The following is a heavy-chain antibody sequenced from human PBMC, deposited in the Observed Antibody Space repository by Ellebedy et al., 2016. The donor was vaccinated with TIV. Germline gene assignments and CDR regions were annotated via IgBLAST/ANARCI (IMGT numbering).Heavy chain of an antibody. CDR1: GGSISTHY. CDR3: ARREKMTSWDEGNWFDP. D-gene: IGHD2-2*01. Sequence: MPGGSLRLSCTVSGGSISTHYWNWIRQPPGQGLELIGYVYYSGSTNYNPSLKSRVTISVDTSKNQFSLRLTSVTAADTAVYYCARREKMTSWDEGNWFDPWGQGTLVTVSS. CDR2: VYYSGST. J-gene: IGHJ5*02. V-gene: IGHV4-59*08.